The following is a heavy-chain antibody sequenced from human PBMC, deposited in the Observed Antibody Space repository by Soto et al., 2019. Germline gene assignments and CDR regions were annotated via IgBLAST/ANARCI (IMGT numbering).Heavy chain of an antibody. Sequence: QVQLQKSGPGLVEPSGTLSLTCAVSGDSINSNNWWSWVRQTPGKGLEWIGETYHSGTTNYNPSLKSRVSSSMDQTKNQVPAKVNSVSAADTAVYYCVREDNSSPGRDPHWFDPWGQGTLVTVSS. V-gene: IGHV4-4*02. D-gene: IGHD6-13*01. CDR1: GDSINSNNW. J-gene: IGHJ5*02. CDR2: TYHSGTT. CDR3: VREDNSSPGRDPHWFDP.